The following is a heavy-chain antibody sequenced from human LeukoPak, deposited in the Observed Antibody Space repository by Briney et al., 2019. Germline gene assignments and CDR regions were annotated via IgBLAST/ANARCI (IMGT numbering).Heavy chain of an antibody. CDR3: ARTFRVLRYFDWLPWFDP. Sequence: SETLSLTCTVSGGSVSSGSYYWSWIRQPPGKGLEWIGYIYYSGSTNYNPSLKSRVTISVDTSKNQFSLKLSSVTAADTAVYYCARTFRVLRYFDWLPWFDPWGQGILVTVSS. CDR1: GGSVSSGSYY. CDR2: IYYSGST. D-gene: IGHD3-9*01. J-gene: IGHJ5*02. V-gene: IGHV4-61*01.